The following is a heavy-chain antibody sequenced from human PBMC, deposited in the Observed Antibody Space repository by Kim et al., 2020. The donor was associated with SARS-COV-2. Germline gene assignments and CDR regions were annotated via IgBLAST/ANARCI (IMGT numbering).Heavy chain of an antibody. CDR1: GGSFSNYY. CDR2: INHSGST. D-gene: IGHD3-3*01. Sequence: SETLSLTCAVYGGSFSNYYWSWIRQPPGKGLEWLGEINHSGSTNYNPSLKSRVTISVDTSKNQFSLKLSSVTAADTAVYYCARGHYDFWGGYIRSFDYWG. J-gene: IGHJ4*01. CDR3: ARGHYDFWGGYIRSFDY. V-gene: IGHV4-34*01.